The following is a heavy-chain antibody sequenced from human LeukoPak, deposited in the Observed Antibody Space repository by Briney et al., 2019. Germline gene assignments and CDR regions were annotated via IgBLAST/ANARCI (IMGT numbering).Heavy chain of an antibody. CDR2: ISSSGSTI. CDR1: GFTFSRYE. Sequence: GGSLRLSCAASGFTFSRYEMNWVRQAPGKGLEWVSYISSSGSTIYYADSVKGRFTISRDNVKNSLYLQMNSLRAEDTAVYYCARVDNAYSSTWFFDYWGQGTLVTVSS. V-gene: IGHV3-48*03. J-gene: IGHJ4*02. D-gene: IGHD6-13*01. CDR3: ARVDNAYSSTWFFDY.